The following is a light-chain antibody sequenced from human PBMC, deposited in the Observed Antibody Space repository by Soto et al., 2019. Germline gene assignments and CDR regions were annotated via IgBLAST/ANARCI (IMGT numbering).Light chain of an antibody. CDR1: QSVNSN. CDR2: GAS. V-gene: IGKV3-15*01. Sequence: EIVMTQSPSTLSVSPWERTTLSFRASQSVNSNLAWYQQKPGQAPRLLIYGASTRATGIPARFSGSGSGTDFTLTISSLQSEDFAVYYCQQCDNWPRTFGQGTKVDIK. J-gene: IGKJ1*01. CDR3: QQCDNWPRT.